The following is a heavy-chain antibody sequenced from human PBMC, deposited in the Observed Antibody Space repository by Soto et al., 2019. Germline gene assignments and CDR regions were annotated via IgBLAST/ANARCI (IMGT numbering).Heavy chain of an antibody. CDR2: IIPIFGTA. V-gene: IGHV1-69*13. Sequence: AVKVSCKSSGGTFSSYAISWVRQAPGQGLEWMGGIIPIFGTANYAQKFQGRVTITADESTSTAYMELSSLRSEDTAVYYCARYIAGAAPSEYYYYGMVCWGQGATITVYS. CDR3: ARYIAGAAPSEYYYYGMVC. CDR1: GGTFSSYA. J-gene: IGHJ6*02. D-gene: IGHD6-19*01.